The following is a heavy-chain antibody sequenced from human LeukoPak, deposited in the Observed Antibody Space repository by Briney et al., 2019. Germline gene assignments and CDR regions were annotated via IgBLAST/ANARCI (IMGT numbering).Heavy chain of an antibody. CDR1: GGTFSSYA. D-gene: IGHD1-20*01. CDR2: IIPILGIA. Sequence: ASVKVSCKASGGTFSSYAISWVRQAPGQGLEWMGRIIPILGIANYAQKFQGRVTITADKSTSTAYMELSSLRSEDTAMYYCASTPNWNDASRWFDPWGQGTLVTVSS. J-gene: IGHJ5*02. CDR3: ASTPNWNDASRWFDP. V-gene: IGHV1-69*04.